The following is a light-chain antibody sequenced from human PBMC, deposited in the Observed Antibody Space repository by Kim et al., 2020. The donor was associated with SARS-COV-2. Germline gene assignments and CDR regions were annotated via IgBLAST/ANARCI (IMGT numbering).Light chain of an antibody. V-gene: IGLV4-69*01. J-gene: IGLJ3*02. CDR1: PGQRKYA. CDR3: QTWRPGIRV. Sequence: ASVELTGALRPGQRKYAIAWHQQQPEKGPRYLIKVNSDGSHTRGDGIPDRFSGSTSGAERYLTISSLQSEDEADYYCQTWRPGIRVFGGGTQLTVL. CDR2: VNSDGSH.